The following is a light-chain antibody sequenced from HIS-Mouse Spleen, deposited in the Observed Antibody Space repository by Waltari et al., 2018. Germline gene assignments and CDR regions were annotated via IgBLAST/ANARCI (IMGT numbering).Light chain of an antibody. V-gene: IGLV2-23*01. CDR1: SSDVGRYNL. CDR3: CSYAGSSTLV. Sequence: QSALTQPASVSGSPGQSIPTSCTGTSSDVGRYNLASWYQQHPGKAPKLMIYEGSKRPSGVSNRFSGSKSGNTASLTISGLQAEDEADYYCCSYAGSSTLVFGGGTKLTVL. CDR2: EGS. J-gene: IGLJ3*02.